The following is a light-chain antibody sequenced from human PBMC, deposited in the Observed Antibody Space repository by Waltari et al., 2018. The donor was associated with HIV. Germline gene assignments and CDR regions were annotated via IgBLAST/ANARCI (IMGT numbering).Light chain of an antibody. CDR3: QQNIHWPPYT. V-gene: IGKV3-15*01. Sequence: ETVLTQSPVTLSVSPGERVTLSCRASQSVSGNLVWYQQKPGQAPRLLIYAASSRATDIPARFSGSGSGTHYTLTISNLQSEDSAVYYGQQNIHWPPYTFGQGTKLEIK. J-gene: IGKJ2*01. CDR2: AAS. CDR1: QSVSGN.